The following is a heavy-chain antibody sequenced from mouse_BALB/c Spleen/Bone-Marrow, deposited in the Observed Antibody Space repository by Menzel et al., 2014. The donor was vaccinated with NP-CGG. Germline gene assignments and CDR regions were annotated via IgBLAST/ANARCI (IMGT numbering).Heavy chain of an antibody. Sequence: EVKVVESGGGLVQPGGSLRLSCATSGFTFTDYYMNWVRQPPGKALEWVAFIRNKAYGYTTEYSASVKARFTISRDNSQSILYLQMNTLRAEDSATYYCARDMGGLLFDYWGQGTTLTVSS. D-gene: IGHD1-1*01. J-gene: IGHJ2*01. CDR1: GFTFTDYY. CDR3: ARDMGGLLFDY. V-gene: IGHV7-3*02. CDR2: IRNKAYGYTT.